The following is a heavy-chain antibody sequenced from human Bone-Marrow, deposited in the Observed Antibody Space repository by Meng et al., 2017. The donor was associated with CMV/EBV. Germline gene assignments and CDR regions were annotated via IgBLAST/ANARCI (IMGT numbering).Heavy chain of an antibody. J-gene: IGHJ4*01. D-gene: IGHD1-1*01. CDR1: GFTFSTYS. CDR3: ATDPGTTMG. Sequence: GESLKISCAASGFTFSTYSMNWVRQAPGKGLEWVSSISDSGSHIYYADSVKGRFTISRDNAKSSLYLQTNSLRAEDTAIYYCATDPGTTMGWGHGTLVTVSS. V-gene: IGHV3-21*01. CDR2: ISDSGSHI.